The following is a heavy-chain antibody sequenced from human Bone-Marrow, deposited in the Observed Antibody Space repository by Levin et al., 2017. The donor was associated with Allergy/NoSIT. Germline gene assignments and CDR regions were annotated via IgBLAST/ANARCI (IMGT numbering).Heavy chain of an antibody. CDR2: ISYDGSNK. Sequence: GESLKISCAASGFTFSSYAMHWVRQAPGKGLEWVAVISYDGSNKYYADSVKGRFTISRDNSKNTLYLQMNSLRAEDTAVYYCARRGCSGGSCYYLNYWGQGTLVTVSS. J-gene: IGHJ4*02. CDR3: ARRGCSGGSCYYLNY. V-gene: IGHV3-30-3*01. CDR1: GFTFSSYA. D-gene: IGHD2-15*01.